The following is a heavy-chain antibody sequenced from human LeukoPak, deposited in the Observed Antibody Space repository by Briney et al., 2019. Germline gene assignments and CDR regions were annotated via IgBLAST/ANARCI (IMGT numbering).Heavy chain of an antibody. CDR1: GYTFTSYG. Sequence: GASVKVSCKASGYTFTSYGISWVRQAPGQGLEWMGWISAYNGNTNYAQKLQGRVTMTTDTSTSTAYMELRSLRSDDTAVYYCARVEAVAGRLTRAPFDYWGQGTLVTVSS. V-gene: IGHV1-18*01. J-gene: IGHJ4*02. CDR2: ISAYNGNT. D-gene: IGHD6-19*01. CDR3: ARVEAVAGRLTRAPFDY.